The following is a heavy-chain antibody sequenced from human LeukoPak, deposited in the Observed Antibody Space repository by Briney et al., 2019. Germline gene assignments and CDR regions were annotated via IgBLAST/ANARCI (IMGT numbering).Heavy chain of an antibody. CDR1: GYTFTGYY. CDR2: TNPNSGGT. V-gene: IGHV1-2*02. D-gene: IGHD2-21*02. CDR3: ARTVLAYCGGDCSGYFDL. J-gene: IGHJ2*01. Sequence: GASVKVSCKASGYTFTGYYMHWVRQAPGQGLEWMGWTNPNSGGTNYAQKFQGRVTMTRDTSISTAYMELSRLRSDDTAVYYCARTVLAYCGGDCSGYFDLWGRGTLVTVSS.